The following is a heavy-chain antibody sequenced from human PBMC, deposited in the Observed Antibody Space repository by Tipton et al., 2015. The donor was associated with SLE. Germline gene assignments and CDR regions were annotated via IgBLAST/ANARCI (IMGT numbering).Heavy chain of an antibody. CDR3: VEYPISPAPFRH. Sequence: TLSLTCTVSGGSISGSSSYWGWIRQPPGKGLEWIGSIYSSGNTYYNPSLKSRVSMSLDMSKNQFSLRLNSVTAADTAMYFCVEYPISPAPFRHWGQGTLVTMSS. J-gene: IGHJ1*01. D-gene: IGHD6-6*01. CDR1: GGSISGSSSY. CDR2: IYSSGNT. V-gene: IGHV4-39*07.